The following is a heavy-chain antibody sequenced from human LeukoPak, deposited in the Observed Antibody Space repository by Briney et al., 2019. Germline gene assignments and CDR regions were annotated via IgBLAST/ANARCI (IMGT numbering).Heavy chain of an antibody. CDR2: ISGSGGST. Sequence: RGSLRLSCAASGFTFSSYAMSWVRQAPGKGLEWVSAISGSGGSTYYADSVKGRFTISRDNSKNTLYLQMNSLRAEDTAVYYCASRYYDSSGYYGYYFDYWGQGTLVTVSS. CDR3: ASRYYDSSGYYGYYFDY. CDR1: GFTFSSYA. V-gene: IGHV3-23*01. J-gene: IGHJ4*02. D-gene: IGHD3-22*01.